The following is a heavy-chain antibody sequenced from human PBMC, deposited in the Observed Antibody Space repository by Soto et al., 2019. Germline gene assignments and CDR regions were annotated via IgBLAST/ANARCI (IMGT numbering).Heavy chain of an antibody. J-gene: IGHJ4*02. V-gene: IGHV4-30-4*01. CDR3: ARGLLGITGTTTTTFDY. CDR1: GGSISSGDYY. D-gene: IGHD1-7*01. CDR2: IYYSGST. Sequence: QVQLQESGPGLVKPSQTLSLTCTVSGGSISSGDYYWSWIRQPPGKGLEWIGYIYYSGSTYYNPSLQSRVTISVDTSKNQFSLKLSSVTAADTAVYYCARGLLGITGTTTTTFDYWGQGTLVTVSS.